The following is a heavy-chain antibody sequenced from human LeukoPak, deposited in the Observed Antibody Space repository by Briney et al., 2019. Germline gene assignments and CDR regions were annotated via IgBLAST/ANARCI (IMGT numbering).Heavy chain of an antibody. V-gene: IGHV3-74*01. D-gene: IGHD4-11*01. CDR3: ARSNQADDY. Sequence: GGSLRLSCAASGFAFSSYWMHWVRQVPGKGLVWVSRINPGGSSTAYADSVKGRFTISRDNAKNTLYLQMNNLRAEDTAVYYCARSNQADDYWGQGTLVTVSS. J-gene: IGHJ4*02. CDR2: INPGGSST. CDR1: GFAFSSYW.